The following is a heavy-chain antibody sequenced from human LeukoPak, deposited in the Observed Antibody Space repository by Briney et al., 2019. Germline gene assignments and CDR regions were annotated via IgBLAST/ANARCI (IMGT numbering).Heavy chain of an antibody. Sequence: ASVKVSCKASGGTFSSYAISWVRQAPGQGLGWMGGIIPIFGTANYAQKFQGRVTITADESTSTAYMELSSLRSEDTAVYYCARGSGSGFFDFDYWGQGTLVTVSS. D-gene: IGHD1-26*01. CDR1: GGTFSSYA. CDR2: IIPIFGTA. J-gene: IGHJ4*02. CDR3: ARGSGSGFFDFDY. V-gene: IGHV1-69*13.